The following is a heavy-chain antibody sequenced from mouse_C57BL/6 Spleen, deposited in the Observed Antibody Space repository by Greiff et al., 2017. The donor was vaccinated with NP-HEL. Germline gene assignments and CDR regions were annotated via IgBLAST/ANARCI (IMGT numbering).Heavy chain of an antibody. CDR2: IYPGDGDT. CDR1: GYAFSSSW. J-gene: IGHJ2*01. V-gene: IGHV1-82*01. D-gene: IGHD3-2*02. CDR3: ASSGYVLDY. Sequence: QVQLQQSGPELVKPGASVKISCKASGYAFSSSWMNWVKQRPGKGLEWIGRIYPGDGDTNYNGKFKGKATLTADKSSSTAYMQLSSLTSEDSAVYFCASSGYVLDYWGQGTTLTVSS.